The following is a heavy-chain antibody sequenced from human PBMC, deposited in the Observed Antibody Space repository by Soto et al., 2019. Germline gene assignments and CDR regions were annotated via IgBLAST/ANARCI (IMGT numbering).Heavy chain of an antibody. J-gene: IGHJ4*02. Sequence: GGSLRLSCAASGFTFSSNAMSWVRQAPGKGLEWVSAISGSGDGTYYADSAKGRFTISRDNSKNTLYLQMNSLRAEDTAVYYCARGGNYVFDYWGQGTLVTVSS. CDR1: GFTFSSNA. CDR3: ARGGNYVFDY. CDR2: ISGSGDGT. V-gene: IGHV3-23*01. D-gene: IGHD1-26*01.